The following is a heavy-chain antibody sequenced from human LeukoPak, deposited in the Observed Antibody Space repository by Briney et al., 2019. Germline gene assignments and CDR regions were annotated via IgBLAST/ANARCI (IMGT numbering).Heavy chain of an antibody. D-gene: IGHD4-17*01. CDR3: ARERPTVTISDY. CDR2: IYYSGST. CDR1: GGSISSYY. V-gene: IGHV4-59*01. Sequence: SETLSLTCTVSGGSISSYYWSWIRQPPGKGLEWIGYIYYSGSTNYNPSLKSRVTISVDTSKNQFSLKLSSVTAADTAVYYCARERPTVTISDYWGQGTLVTVSS. J-gene: IGHJ4*02.